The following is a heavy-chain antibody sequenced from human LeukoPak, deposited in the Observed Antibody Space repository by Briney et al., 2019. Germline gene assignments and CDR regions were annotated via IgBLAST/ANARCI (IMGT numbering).Heavy chain of an antibody. CDR1: GITFSRHG. D-gene: IGHD3-3*01. CDR2: IADDGGVK. J-gene: IGHJ4*02. CDR3: AREATWGEWYFDH. V-gene: IGHV3-30*03. Sequence: GRSLRLSCVASGITFSRHGMDWVRQAPGKGLEWVAVIADDGGVKQYADSVKGRFTVSRDNSKSTLYLQMNGLSVEDTAIYYCAREATWGEWYFDHWGQGAPVTVSS.